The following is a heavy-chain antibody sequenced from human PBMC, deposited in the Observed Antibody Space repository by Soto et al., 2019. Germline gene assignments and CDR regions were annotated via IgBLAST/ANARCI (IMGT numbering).Heavy chain of an antibody. Sequence: QVQLVQSGAEVKKPGASVKVSCKASGYTFTSYGISWVRQAPGQGLEWMRWISAYNGNTNYAQKLQGRVTMTTDTSTSTAYMELRSLRSDDTAVYYCASSYYGSGTNYYYYYYMDVWGKGTTVTVSS. D-gene: IGHD3-10*01. CDR3: ASSYYGSGTNYYYYYYMDV. V-gene: IGHV1-18*01. CDR1: GYTFTSYG. J-gene: IGHJ6*03. CDR2: ISAYNGNT.